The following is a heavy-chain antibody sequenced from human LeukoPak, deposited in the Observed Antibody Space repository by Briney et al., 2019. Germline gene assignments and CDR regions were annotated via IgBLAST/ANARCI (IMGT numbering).Heavy chain of an antibody. V-gene: IGHV3-20*04. D-gene: IGHD4-17*01. Sequence: GGSLRLSCAASGFTFDDYGMSWVRQAPGKGLEWVSGINWNGGSTGYADSVKGRFTIFRDNAKNSLYLQMNSLRAEDTALYYCARKEASLYGDTSYFDYWGQGTLVTVSS. CDR2: INWNGGST. J-gene: IGHJ4*02. CDR3: ARKEASLYGDTSYFDY. CDR1: GFTFDDYG.